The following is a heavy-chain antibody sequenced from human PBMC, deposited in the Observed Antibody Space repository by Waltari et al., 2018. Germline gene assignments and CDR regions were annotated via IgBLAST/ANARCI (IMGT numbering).Heavy chain of an antibody. Sequence: HLQLQESGPGLVKPSGTLSLTCSVSGGSINSTAFYWGWIRQPPGKGLEWIATANDRRTTYFNPSLRGRVTISVDTSKRQFSLKLTSVTAADTAVYYCATQSVLISFGSAHPTWFDSWGQGTPVTVSS. CDR3: ATQSVLISFGSAHPTWFDS. CDR2: ANDRRTT. D-gene: IGHD3-9*01. V-gene: IGHV4-39*01. J-gene: IGHJ5*01. CDR1: GGSINSTAFY.